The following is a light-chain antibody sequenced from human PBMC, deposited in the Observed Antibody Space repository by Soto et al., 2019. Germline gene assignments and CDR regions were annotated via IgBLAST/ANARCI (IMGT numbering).Light chain of an antibody. J-gene: IGKJ3*01. CDR1: QGISNS. CDR3: QEYHSPPFT. CDR2: AAS. V-gene: IGKV1-27*01. Sequence: DIRMTQSPSSLSASVGDRVTITCRASQGISNSLAWYQQKPGKVPELLIYAASTLQSGVPSRFSGSGFGTDFSLTISSLQSEDVATYYCQEYHSPPFTFGPGTKVDIK.